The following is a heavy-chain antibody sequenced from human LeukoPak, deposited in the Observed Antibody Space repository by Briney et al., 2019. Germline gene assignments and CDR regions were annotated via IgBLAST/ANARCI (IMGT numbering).Heavy chain of an antibody. Sequence: GGSLRLSFAASGFTFDDYAMHWVRQAPGKGLEWVSGISWNSGSIGYADSVKGRFTISRDNAKNSLYLQMNSLRAEDTAVYYCARGLTAKYYDESALDYWGQGTLVTVSS. CDR1: GFTFDDYA. V-gene: IGHV3-9*01. D-gene: IGHD3-22*01. CDR2: ISWNSGSI. CDR3: ARGLTAKYYDESALDY. J-gene: IGHJ4*02.